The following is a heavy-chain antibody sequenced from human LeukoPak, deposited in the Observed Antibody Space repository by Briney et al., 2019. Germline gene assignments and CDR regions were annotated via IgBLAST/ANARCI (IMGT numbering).Heavy chain of an antibody. Sequence: GGSLRLSCAASGYTFSSYSMNWVRQAPGKGLEWVSSISSSSSYIYYADSVKGRFTISRDNAKNSLYLQMNSLRAEDTAVYYYARDRYYYGSGDFDYWGQGTLVTVSS. D-gene: IGHD3-10*01. J-gene: IGHJ4*02. CDR3: ARDRYYYGSGDFDY. CDR1: GYTFSSYS. CDR2: ISSSSSYI. V-gene: IGHV3-21*01.